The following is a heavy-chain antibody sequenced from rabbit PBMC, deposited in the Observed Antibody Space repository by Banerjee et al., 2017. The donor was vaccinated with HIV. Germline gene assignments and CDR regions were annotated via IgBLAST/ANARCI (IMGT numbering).Heavy chain of an antibody. CDR2: IDPVFGST. V-gene: IGHV1S47*01. Sequence: QEQLEESGRGLVKPEGSLTLTCKASGFSFSDRDVMCWVRQAPGKGLEWIGYIDPVFGSTYYATWVNGRFTISSHNAQNTVDLQMNSLTAADTATYFCVRGASDSGYYSLWGQGTLVTVS. D-gene: IGHD1-1*01. CDR1: GFSFSDRDV. J-gene: IGHJ3*01. CDR3: VRGASDSGYYSL.